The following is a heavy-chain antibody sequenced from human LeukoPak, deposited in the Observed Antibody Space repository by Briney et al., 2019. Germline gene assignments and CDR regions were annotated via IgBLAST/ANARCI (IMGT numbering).Heavy chain of an antibody. V-gene: IGHV3-21*01. D-gene: IGHD2-2*01. Sequence: PGGSLRLSCAASGFTFSTYTMNGVRQAPGKGLEWVSSISSSSNNINYADSVKGRFTISRDNAMNSVHLQMNSLRVEDTAVYYCARGYQRPDYWGQGNLITVSS. CDR3: ARGYQRPDY. J-gene: IGHJ4*02. CDR2: ISSSSNNI. CDR1: GFTFSTYT.